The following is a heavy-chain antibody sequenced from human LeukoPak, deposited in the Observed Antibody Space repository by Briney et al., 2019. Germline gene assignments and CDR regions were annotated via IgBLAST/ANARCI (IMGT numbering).Heavy chain of an antibody. CDR2: ISSSGTSI. Sequence: GGSLRLSCAASGFTFSDCSMSWIRQAPGKGLEWVSYISSSGTSIYYADSVKGRFTISRDNAKNSLYLQMNSLRAEDTAVYYCARAYVGSYFDYWGQGTLVTVSS. CDR1: GFTFSDCS. D-gene: IGHD2-15*01. J-gene: IGHJ4*02. CDR3: ARAYVGSYFDY. V-gene: IGHV3-11*01.